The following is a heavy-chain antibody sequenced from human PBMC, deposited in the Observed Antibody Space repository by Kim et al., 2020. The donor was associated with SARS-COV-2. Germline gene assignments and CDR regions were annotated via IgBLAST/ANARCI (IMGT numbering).Heavy chain of an antibody. CDR3: ARVGWRAGSFFDY. D-gene: IGHD6-19*01. J-gene: IGHJ4*02. CDR2: ITSSGSTI. CDR1: GFMFSDYY. Sequence: GGSLRLSCAASGFMFSDYYMSWIRQAPGKGLEWVSYITSSGSTIYYADSVKGRFTISRDNARNSLYLQMNSLRAEDTAVYYCARVGWRAGSFFDYWGQGTLVTVSS. V-gene: IGHV3-11*01.